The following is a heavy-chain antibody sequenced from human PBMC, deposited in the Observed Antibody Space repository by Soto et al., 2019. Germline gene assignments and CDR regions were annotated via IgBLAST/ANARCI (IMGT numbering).Heavy chain of an antibody. J-gene: IGHJ4*02. CDR2: IFHSGTT. V-gene: IGHV4-38-2*01. Sequence: SETLSRTWAVSGYSISSGYYWCCIRQPPGKGLEWLGSIFHSGTTYDNPSLKSRVTISVDMSNNQFSLKLTSVTAADTAVYYCARLLDDSRGYYYFDYWGQGTLVTVSS. CDR1: GYSISSGYY. CDR3: ARLLDDSRGYYYFDY. D-gene: IGHD3-22*01.